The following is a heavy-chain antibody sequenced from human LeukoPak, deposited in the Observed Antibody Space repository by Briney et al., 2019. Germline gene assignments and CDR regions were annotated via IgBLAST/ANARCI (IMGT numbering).Heavy chain of an antibody. V-gene: IGHV3-33*08. CDR1: GFTFSSYG. CDR2: IWYGGSNK. D-gene: IGHD2-15*01. CDR3: ARELPFDY. Sequence: GGSLRLSCAASGFTFSSYGMHWVRQAPGKGLEWVAVIWYGGSNKYYADSVKGRFTISRDNAKNTLYLQMNSLRAEDTAVYCCARELPFDYWGQGTLVTVSS. J-gene: IGHJ4*02.